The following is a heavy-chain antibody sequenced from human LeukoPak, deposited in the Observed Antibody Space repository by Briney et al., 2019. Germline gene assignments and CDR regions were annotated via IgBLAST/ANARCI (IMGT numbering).Heavy chain of an antibody. J-gene: IGHJ5*02. Sequence: GASVKVSCKVSGYTLTELSVHWVRQAPGKGLEWVGGFDPEDGETIYAQKFQGRVTMTEDTSTDTAYMELCSLRSEDTAVYYCATGYCSGGSCSNWFDPWGQGTLVTVSS. CDR3: ATGYCSGGSCSNWFDP. CDR1: GYTLTELS. V-gene: IGHV1-24*01. CDR2: FDPEDGET. D-gene: IGHD2-15*01.